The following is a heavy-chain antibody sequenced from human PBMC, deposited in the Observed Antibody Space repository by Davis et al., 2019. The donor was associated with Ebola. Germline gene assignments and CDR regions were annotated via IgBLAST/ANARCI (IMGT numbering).Heavy chain of an antibody. CDR2: INPNSGGT. V-gene: IGHV1-2*04. J-gene: IGHJ6*02. Sequence: ASVKVSCKASGYTFTSYYMHWVRQAPGQGLEWMGWINPNSGGTNYAQKFQGWVTMTRDTSISTAYMELSRLRSDDTAVYYCARDEGYCSSTSCYDYYGMDVWGQGTTVTVSS. CDR3: ARDEGYCSSTSCYDYYGMDV. D-gene: IGHD2-2*01. CDR1: GYTFTSYY.